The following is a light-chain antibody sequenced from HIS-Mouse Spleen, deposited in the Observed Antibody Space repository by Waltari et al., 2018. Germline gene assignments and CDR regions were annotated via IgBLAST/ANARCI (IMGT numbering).Light chain of an antibody. J-gene: IGLJ2*01. CDR3: QVWDSSSDHVV. Sequence: SYVLTQPPSVSVAPGQTARITCGGNNIGSKSGHWYQRKPGQAPVLVVYDDSVRPSGIPERFSGSNSGNTATLTISRVEAGDEADYYCQVWDSSSDHVVFGGGTKLTVL. CDR2: DDS. CDR1: NIGSKS. V-gene: IGLV3-21*02.